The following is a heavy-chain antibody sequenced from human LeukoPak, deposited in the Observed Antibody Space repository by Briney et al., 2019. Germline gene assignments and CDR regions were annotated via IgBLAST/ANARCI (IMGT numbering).Heavy chain of an antibody. CDR2: IYYSGST. V-gene: IGHV4-39*01. D-gene: IGHD2-2*01. Sequence: SETLSLTCTVSGGSISSSSYYWGWIRQPPGKGLEWIGSIYYSGSTYYNPSLKSRVTISVDTSKNQFSLKLSSVTAADTAVYYCATVDQYCSSTSCHRGLSAAWGQGTLGTVSS. CDR3: ATVDQYCSSTSCHRGLSAA. J-gene: IGHJ1*01. CDR1: GGSISSSSYY.